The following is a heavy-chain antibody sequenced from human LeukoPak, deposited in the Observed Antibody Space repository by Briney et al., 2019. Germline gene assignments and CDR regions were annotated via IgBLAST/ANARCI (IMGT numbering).Heavy chain of an antibody. D-gene: IGHD3-10*01. CDR2: ISSSSSTI. V-gene: IGHV3-48*02. CDR3: ARETYGSGSYRLDY. J-gene: IGHJ4*02. CDR1: GFTFSTYS. Sequence: PGGPLRLSCAASGFTFSTYSMNWVRQAPGKGLEWVPYISSSSSTIYYADSVKGRFTISRDNAKNSLYLQMNSLRDDDTAVYYCARETYGSGSYRLDYWGQGTLVTVSS.